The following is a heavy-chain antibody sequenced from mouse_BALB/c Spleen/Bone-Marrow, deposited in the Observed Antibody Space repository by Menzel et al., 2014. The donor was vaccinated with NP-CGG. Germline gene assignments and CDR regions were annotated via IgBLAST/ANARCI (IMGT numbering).Heavy chain of an antibody. CDR3: ATGDYGAWFAC. Sequence: EVQGVESGGDLVKPGGSLKLSCAASGFTFSNYDMSWGRQTPEKRLEWVATISSGGYYSYYPDSVKGRFTISRDNAKNTLYLRMSSLRSEDTAMYYCATGDYGAWFACWGQGTLVTVSA. CDR1: GFTFSNYD. V-gene: IGHV5-9-3*01. J-gene: IGHJ3*01. D-gene: IGHD2-4*01. CDR2: ISSGGYYS.